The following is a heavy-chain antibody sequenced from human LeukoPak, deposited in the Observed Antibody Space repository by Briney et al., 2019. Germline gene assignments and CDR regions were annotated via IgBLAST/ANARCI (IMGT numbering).Heavy chain of an antibody. D-gene: IGHD3-3*01. CDR3: ARGDFWGAYPHYNWFDP. V-gene: IGHV4-38-2*01. Sequence: SETLSLTCAVSGYSISSGYYWGWIRQPPGKGLEWIGNMYHRESPYYNPSLKSRVTISVDTSKNQLYLKLSSVTAADTAIYYCARGDFWGAYPHYNWFDPWGQGTLVTVCS. J-gene: IGHJ5*02. CDR2: MYHRESP. CDR1: GYSISSGYY.